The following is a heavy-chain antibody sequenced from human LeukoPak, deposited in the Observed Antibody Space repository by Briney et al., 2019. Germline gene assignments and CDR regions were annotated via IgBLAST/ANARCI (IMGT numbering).Heavy chain of an antibody. CDR3: ARRAHWGTGLVPY. CDR2: IYYSGTT. J-gene: IGHJ4*02. D-gene: IGHD3-16*01. CDR1: GDSISPYY. Sequence: SETLSLTCTVSGDSISPYYWSWLRQPPGKGLEWIAYIYYSGTTNYNPSLKSRVTISVDTSNNQFSLKLSSVTAADTAVYYCARRAHWGTGLVPYWGQGTLVTVPS. V-gene: IGHV4-59*08.